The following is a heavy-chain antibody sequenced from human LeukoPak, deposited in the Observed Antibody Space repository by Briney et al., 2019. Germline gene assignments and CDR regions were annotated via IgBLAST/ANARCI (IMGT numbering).Heavy chain of an antibody. CDR3: ARDSGQGIAVAGKIRGTYFDY. D-gene: IGHD6-19*01. V-gene: IGHV3-30*02. CDR1: GFTFSSYG. Sequence: QPGGSLRLSCAASGFTFSSYGMHWVRQAPGKGLEWVAFIRYDGSNKYYADSVKGRFTISRDNSKNTLYLQMNSLRAEDTAVYYCARDSGQGIAVAGKIRGTYFDYWGQGTLVTVSS. J-gene: IGHJ4*02. CDR2: IRYDGSNK.